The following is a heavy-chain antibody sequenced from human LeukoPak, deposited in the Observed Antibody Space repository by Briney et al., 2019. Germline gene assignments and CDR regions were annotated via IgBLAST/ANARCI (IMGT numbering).Heavy chain of an antibody. Sequence: GGSLRLSCAASGFTFSVYYMSWIRQAPGKGLEWVSYISSSGSTIYYADSVKGRFTISRDNAKNSLYLQMNSLRAEDTALYYCATAGPHSSGWYGNDAFDIWGQGTMVTVSS. J-gene: IGHJ3*02. CDR2: ISSSGSTI. D-gene: IGHD6-19*01. CDR1: GFTFSVYY. CDR3: ATAGPHSSGWYGNDAFDI. V-gene: IGHV3-11*01.